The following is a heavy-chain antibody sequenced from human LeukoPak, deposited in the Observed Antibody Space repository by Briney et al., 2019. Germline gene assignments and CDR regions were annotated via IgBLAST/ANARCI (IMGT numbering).Heavy chain of an antibody. D-gene: IGHD3-22*01. CDR1: GGSISSSGYY. V-gene: IGHV4-61*08. CDR3: AREPYYDSSGYFDY. J-gene: IGHJ4*02. CDR2: IYYSGST. Sequence: PSETLSLTCTVSGGSISSSGYYWSWIRQPPGKGLEWIGYIYYSGSTNYNPSLKSRVTISVDTSKNQFSLKLSSVTAADTAVYYCAREPYYDSSGYFDYWGQGTLVTVSS.